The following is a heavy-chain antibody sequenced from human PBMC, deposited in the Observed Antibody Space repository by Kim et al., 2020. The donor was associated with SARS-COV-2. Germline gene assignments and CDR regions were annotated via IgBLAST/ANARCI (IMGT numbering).Heavy chain of an antibody. D-gene: IGHD2-15*01. V-gene: IGHV3-23*01. J-gene: IGHJ6*03. CDR2: IRGSGGST. CDR1: GFTFSSYA. Sequence: GGSLRLSCAASGFTFSSYAMSWVRQAPGKGLEWVSAIRGSGGSTYSAYSVTGRFTISRDNSKTTLSLQLHSLSPEDTAVSYFSKVVVVVNTLDFYYMDL. CDR3: SKVVVVVNTLDFYYMDL.